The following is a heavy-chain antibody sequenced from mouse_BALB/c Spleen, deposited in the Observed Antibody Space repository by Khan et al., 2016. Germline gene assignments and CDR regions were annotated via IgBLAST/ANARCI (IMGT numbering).Heavy chain of an antibody. J-gene: IGHJ4*01. D-gene: IGHD1-1*01. CDR2: INTETGAP. V-gene: IGHV9-2-1*01. CDR1: GYTFTDYS. Sequence: QIQLVQSGPELKKPGETVKISCKASGYTFTDYSMHWVKQAPGKGLKWMGWINTETGAPTYADDFKGRFAFSLETSASTAYLQINNLKNEDTAAYFCAGGYYGAMDYWGQGTSVTVSS. CDR3: AGGYYGAMDY.